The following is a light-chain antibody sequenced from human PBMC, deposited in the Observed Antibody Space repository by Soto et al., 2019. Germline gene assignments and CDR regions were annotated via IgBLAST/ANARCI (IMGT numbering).Light chain of an antibody. CDR2: NNN. CDR3: AAWDDSLDGVL. J-gene: IGLJ2*01. V-gene: IGLV1-44*01. Sequence: QLVLTQPPSASGTPGQRVSISCSGSSSNVEGHTVNWYQHLPGTAPKLLLYNNNQRPSGVPDRFSGSRSGTSASLAISGLQSEDEANYYCAAWDDSLDGVLFGGGTKLTVL. CDR1: SSNVEGHT.